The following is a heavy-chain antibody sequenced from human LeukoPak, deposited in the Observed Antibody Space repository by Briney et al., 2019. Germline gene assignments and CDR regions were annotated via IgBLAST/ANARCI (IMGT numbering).Heavy chain of an antibody. D-gene: IGHD3-9*01. CDR1: GFTLSSYG. CDR2: ISGSGGST. J-gene: IGHJ4*02. Sequence: GGSLTLSCAASGFTLSSYGMSWVRQAPGKGLEWVSAISGSGGSTYYADSVKGRFTISRDNSKNTMYLQMNSLRAEDTAVYYCAKAGAYYDILTGYPHFDYWGQGTLVTVSS. CDR3: AKAGAYYDILTGYPHFDY. V-gene: IGHV3-23*01.